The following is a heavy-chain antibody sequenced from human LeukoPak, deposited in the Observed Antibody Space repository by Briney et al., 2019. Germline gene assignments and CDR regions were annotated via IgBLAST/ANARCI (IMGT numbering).Heavy chain of an antibody. CDR2: IYYRGST. V-gene: IGHV4-59*01. Sequence: SETLSLTCTVSGGSISSYYWSWIRQPPGKGLEWIGYIYYRGSTNYNPSLKSRVTISVDTSKNQFSLKLSSVTAADTAVYYCARASTYYDFWCGHLLFDYWGQGTLVTVSS. CDR1: GGSISSYY. J-gene: IGHJ4*02. CDR3: ARASTYYDFWCGHLLFDY. D-gene: IGHD3-3*01.